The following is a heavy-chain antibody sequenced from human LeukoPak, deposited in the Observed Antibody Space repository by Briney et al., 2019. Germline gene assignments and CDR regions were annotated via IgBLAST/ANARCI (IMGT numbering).Heavy chain of an antibody. J-gene: IGHJ4*02. CDR2: ITGNALNT. V-gene: IGHV3-23*01. CDR3: AKLQDFYDNSGYSYFDN. D-gene: IGHD3-22*01. Sequence: GGSLRLSCAASGFTFSNYAMSWVRQAPGKGLEWVSSITGNALNTYQADFIKGRFTISRDDSENTLYLHLSSLRVEDTAVYYCAKLQDFYDNSGYSYFDNWGQGTLVTVSS. CDR1: GFTFSNYA.